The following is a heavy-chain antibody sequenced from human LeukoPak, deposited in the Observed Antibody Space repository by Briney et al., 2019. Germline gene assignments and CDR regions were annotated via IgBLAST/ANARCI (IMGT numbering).Heavy chain of an antibody. V-gene: IGHV4-30-2*01. J-gene: IGHJ3*02. CDR3: ARGETTVTTDDAFDI. CDR1: DGSISSGGYS. Sequence: PSQTLSLTCAVSDGSISSGGYSWSWIRQPPGKGLEWIGYIYHSGSTYYNPSLKSRVTISVDRSKNQFSLKLSSVTAADTAVYYCARGETTVTTDDAFDIWGQGTMVTVSS. CDR2: IYHSGST. D-gene: IGHD4-17*01.